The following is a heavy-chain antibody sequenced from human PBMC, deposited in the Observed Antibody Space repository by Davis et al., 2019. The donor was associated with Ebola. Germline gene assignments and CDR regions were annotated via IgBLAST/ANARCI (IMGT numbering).Heavy chain of an antibody. V-gene: IGHV3-23*01. CDR1: VITFSSYA. Sequence: GESLKISCTDSVITFSSYAMSWVRQAPGKGLEWVSAISGSGGSTYYADSVKGRFTISRDNSKNTLYLRMNSLGPEDTAVYYCAKDSRDKGTEYWGQGTLVTVSS. J-gene: IGHJ4*02. D-gene: IGHD3-10*01. CDR3: AKDSRDKGTEY. CDR2: ISGSGGST.